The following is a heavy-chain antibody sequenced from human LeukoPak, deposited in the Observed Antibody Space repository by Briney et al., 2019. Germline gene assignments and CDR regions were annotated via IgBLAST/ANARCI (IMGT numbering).Heavy chain of an antibody. Sequence: ASVKVSCKVSGYTLAESSMHWVRQAPGQGLEWMGIINPSGGSTSYAQKFQGRVTMTRDTSTSTVYMELSSLRSEDTAVYYCARCDFWSGYYTYYYYYGMDVWGQGTTVTVSS. J-gene: IGHJ6*02. D-gene: IGHD3-3*01. CDR3: ARCDFWSGYYTYYYYYGMDV. CDR1: GYTLAESS. CDR2: INPSGGST. V-gene: IGHV1-46*01.